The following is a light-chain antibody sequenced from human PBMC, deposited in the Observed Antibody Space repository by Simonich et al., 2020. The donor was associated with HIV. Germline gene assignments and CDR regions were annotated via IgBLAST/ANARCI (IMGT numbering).Light chain of an antibody. CDR3: QQYNSYSRT. CDR1: QSIGNW. V-gene: IGKV1-5*03. J-gene: IGKJ1*01. Sequence: DIQMTQTPSPLSASVGDRVTIPCQASQSIGNWLAWYQQKPGKAPKPRNDQASSLESGVPPRLSRSGSGTEFTLTLRSLQPDDFATYYCQQYNSYSRTFGQGTKVEIK. CDR2: QAS.